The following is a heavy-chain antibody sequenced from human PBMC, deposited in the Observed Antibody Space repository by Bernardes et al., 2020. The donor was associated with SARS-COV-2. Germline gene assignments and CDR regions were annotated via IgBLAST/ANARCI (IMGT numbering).Heavy chain of an antibody. Sequence: GGSLRLSCGISGFTFSSYWMHWVRQAPGKGLVWVSRINTDGSNIDYADSVKGRFTISRDNAKNTLYLQMNSLRVEDTAVYYCARAGSYRFDYWGQGTLVTVSS. CDR1: GFTFSSYW. V-gene: IGHV3-74*01. D-gene: IGHD1-26*01. J-gene: IGHJ4*02. CDR2: INTDGSNI. CDR3: ARAGSYRFDY.